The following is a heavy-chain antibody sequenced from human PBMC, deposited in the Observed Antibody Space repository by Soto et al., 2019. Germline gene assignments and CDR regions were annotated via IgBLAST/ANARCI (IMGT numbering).Heavy chain of an antibody. Sequence: GASVKVSCKASGYTFFTYDISWVRQAPGQGLEWMGWISTYSGDTKYAQKFQGRVTMTTDPSTTTAYLELRSLRSDDTAVYYCARHHGPTTSENWFDPWGQGTLVTVSS. D-gene: IGHD5-12*01. CDR3: ARHHGPTTSENWFDP. CDR1: GYTFFTYD. CDR2: ISTYSGDT. J-gene: IGHJ5*02. V-gene: IGHV1-18*01.